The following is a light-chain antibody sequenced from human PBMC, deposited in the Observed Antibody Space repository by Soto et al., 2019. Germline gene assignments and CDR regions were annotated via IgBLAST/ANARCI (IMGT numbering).Light chain of an antibody. J-gene: IGKJ4*01. CDR3: QEYGAFGGLT. V-gene: IGKV3-20*01. CDR1: QSVSSSY. CDR2: GAS. Sequence: IVLTQSPGTLSLSQGERATLSCRASQSVSSSYLAWYQQKPGQAPRLLIYGASSRATGIPDRFSGSGSGTDSTLTISRLEPEDFAVYYCQEYGAFGGLTFGGGTKVDIK.